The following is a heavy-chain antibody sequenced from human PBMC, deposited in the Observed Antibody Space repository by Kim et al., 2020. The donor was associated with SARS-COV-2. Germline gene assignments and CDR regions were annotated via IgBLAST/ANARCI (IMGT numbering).Heavy chain of an antibody. J-gene: IGHJ3*02. Sequence: TYYAESVKGRFTISRDKSKNTLYLQMNSLRAEDTAVYYCARSKFHDAFDIWGQGTMVTVSS. V-gene: IGHV3-53*01. CDR2: T. CDR3: ARSKFHDAFDI.